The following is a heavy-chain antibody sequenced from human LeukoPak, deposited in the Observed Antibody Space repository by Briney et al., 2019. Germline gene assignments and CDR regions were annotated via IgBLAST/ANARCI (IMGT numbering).Heavy chain of an antibody. D-gene: IGHD2-2*01. CDR3: ARANFLYCSSSTCLFDY. CDR1: GYTFTDYY. CDR2: INPNGGDT. J-gene: IGHJ4*02. V-gene: IGHV1-2*02. Sequence: GASVKVSCKASGYTFTDYYMHWVRQAPGQGLEWMGWINPNGGDTNYAQKFQGRVTMTRDTSISTAHMEVSRLRSDDTAVYYCARANFLYCSSSTCLFDYWGQGTLVAVSS.